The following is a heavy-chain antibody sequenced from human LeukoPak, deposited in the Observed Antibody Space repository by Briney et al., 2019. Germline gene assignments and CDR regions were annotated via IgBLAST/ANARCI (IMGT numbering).Heavy chain of an antibody. V-gene: IGHV3-30*04. CDR1: GFTFSSYA. D-gene: IGHD3-9*01. CDR2: ISYDGSNK. CDR3: ARVPYYDILTGYPFDY. Sequence: GRSLRLSCAASGFTFSSYAMHWVRQAPGKGLEWVAVISYDGSNKYYADSVKGRFTISRDNSENPLYLQMNNLRADDTAVYYCARVPYYDILTGYPFDYWGQGTLVTVSS. J-gene: IGHJ4*01.